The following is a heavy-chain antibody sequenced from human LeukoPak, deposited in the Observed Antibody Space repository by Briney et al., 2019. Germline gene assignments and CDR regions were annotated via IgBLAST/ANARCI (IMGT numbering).Heavy chain of an antibody. J-gene: IGHJ4*02. CDR2: ISGSSSYT. V-gene: IGHV3-11*06. Sequence: TGGSLRLSCAASGFTFSDYYMSWIRQAPGKGLEWVSYISGSSSYTDYADSVKGRFTISRDNARNSLYLQMNSLRAEDTAVYYCARDKYGDQYYFDYWGQGTLVTVSS. CDR1: GFTFSDYY. D-gene: IGHD4-17*01. CDR3: ARDKYGDQYYFDY.